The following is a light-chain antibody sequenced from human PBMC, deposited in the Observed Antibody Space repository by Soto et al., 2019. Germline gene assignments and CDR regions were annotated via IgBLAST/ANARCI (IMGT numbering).Light chain of an antibody. CDR1: SSGVGGYNY. V-gene: IGLV2-14*01. CDR3: SSYTTSSTDV. Sequence: QSALTQPASVSGSPGQSITISCTGTSSGVGGYNYVSWYQQHPGKAPKLMIYDVSNRPSGVSNRFSGSKSGNTASLTISGLQAEDEADYYCSSYTTSSTDVFGTGTKLTVL. J-gene: IGLJ1*01. CDR2: DVS.